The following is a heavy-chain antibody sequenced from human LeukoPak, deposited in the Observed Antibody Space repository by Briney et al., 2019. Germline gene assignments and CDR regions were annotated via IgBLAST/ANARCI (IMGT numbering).Heavy chain of an antibody. D-gene: IGHD3-10*01. Sequence: GGSLRLSCTASAFTFSSYWMSWVRQAPGKGLEWVATIKKDGSEKYYVDSVKGRFTISRDNSRNTLYLQMSSLRPEDTAVYYCTKWSGFGDDWGQGTLVTVSS. CDR3: TKWSGFGDD. J-gene: IGHJ4*02. CDR2: IKKDGSEK. V-gene: IGHV3-7*03. CDR1: AFTFSSYW.